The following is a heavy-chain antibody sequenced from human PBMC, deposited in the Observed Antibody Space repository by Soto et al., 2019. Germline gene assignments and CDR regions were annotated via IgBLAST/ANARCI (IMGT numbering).Heavy chain of an antibody. Sequence: GGSLRLSCAASGFTFSSYAMSWVRQAPGKGLEWVSAISGSGGSTYYADSVKGRFTTSRDNSKNTLYLQMNSLRAEDTAVYYCAKHTGGFGIYYYYYMDVGGKGTTVTVSS. J-gene: IGHJ6*03. V-gene: IGHV3-23*01. CDR1: GFTFSSYA. CDR2: ISGSGGST. CDR3: AKHTGGFGIYYYYYMDV. D-gene: IGHD2-8*02.